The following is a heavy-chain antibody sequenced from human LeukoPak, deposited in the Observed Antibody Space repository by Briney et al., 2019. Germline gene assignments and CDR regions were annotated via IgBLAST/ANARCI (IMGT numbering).Heavy chain of an antibody. CDR1: GGSISSSSYY. CDR3: ARHKWGLLLDWFDP. V-gene: IGHV4-39*01. Sequence: PSETLSLTCTVSGGSISSSSYYWGWIRQPPGKGLEWIGSIYYSGSTYYNPSLKSRVTISVDTSKNQFSLKLSSVTAADTAVYYCARHKWGLLLDWFDPWGQGTLVTVSS. CDR2: IYYSGST. D-gene: IGHD1-26*01. J-gene: IGHJ5*02.